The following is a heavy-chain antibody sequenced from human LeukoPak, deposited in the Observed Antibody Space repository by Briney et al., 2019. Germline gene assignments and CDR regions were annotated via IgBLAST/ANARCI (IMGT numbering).Heavy chain of an antibody. Sequence: GGSLRLSCAASGITFTSYSMSWVRQAPGKGLEWVSGTSDRGDYTYYADSVKGRFTISRVSSKNTLFLQMNSLRAEDTALYFCARKAQYNGHYPLDYWGQGTLVTVSS. CDR3: ARKAQYNGHYPLDY. V-gene: IGHV3-23*01. J-gene: IGHJ4*02. D-gene: IGHD1-7*01. CDR2: TSDRGDYT. CDR1: GITFTSYS.